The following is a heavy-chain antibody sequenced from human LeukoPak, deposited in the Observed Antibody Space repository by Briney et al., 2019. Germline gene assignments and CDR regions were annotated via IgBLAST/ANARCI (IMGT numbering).Heavy chain of an antibody. CDR3: ARDHSEPGVFFDS. Sequence: GGSLRLSCSASGFTFSSYWMIWVRQAPGKGLEWVANINQVGSEKYYADSVKGRFTISRDNSKNSLYPQMNSLRAEDTAVYFCARDHSEPGVFFDSWGQGTLVTVSS. CDR2: INQVGSEK. CDR1: GFTFSSYW. J-gene: IGHJ4*02. V-gene: IGHV3-7*05. D-gene: IGHD1-14*01.